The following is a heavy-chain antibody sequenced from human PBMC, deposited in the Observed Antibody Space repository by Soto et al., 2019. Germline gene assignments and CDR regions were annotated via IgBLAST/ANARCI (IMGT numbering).Heavy chain of an antibody. CDR3: ARDPRNKGLDL. J-gene: IGHJ5*02. V-gene: IGHV3-74*01. CDR2: INGDGSST. Sequence: EVQLVESGGGLVQPGGSLRLSCAASGFTFSGFWMFWVRQAPGKGLVWVSRINGDGSSTTYADSVKGRFTISRDNAKNTLYLQMNSLMAEDTGVYYFARDPRNKGLDLWGQGTLVTVSS. CDR1: GFTFSGFW.